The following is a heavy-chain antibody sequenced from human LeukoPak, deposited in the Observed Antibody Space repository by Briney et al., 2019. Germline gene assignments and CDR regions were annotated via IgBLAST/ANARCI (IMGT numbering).Heavy chain of an antibody. CDR2: MRDGGNT. D-gene: IGHD6-19*01. CDR3: AILVYGSGRFVPGDI. J-gene: IGHJ4*02. Sequence: SETLSPTCTVNGGPFSGYYGTWIRQPPGKGLEWIGEMRDGGNTKYNPSLKSRVTISSDTSKNQFSLKLNSVTAADTAVYYCAILVYGSGRFVPGDIWGQGTLVSVST. CDR1: GGPFSGYY. V-gene: IGHV4-34*01.